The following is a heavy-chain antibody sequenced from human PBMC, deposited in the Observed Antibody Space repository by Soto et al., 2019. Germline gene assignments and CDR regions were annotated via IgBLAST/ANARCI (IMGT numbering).Heavy chain of an antibody. V-gene: IGHV3-23*01. CDR2: ISGSAYNT. Sequence: GSLRLSCAASGFSFSNYAMSWVRQAPGKGLEWVSTISGSAYNTYYADSVKGRFTISRDNSKNTLYLQMNSLRAEDTAVYYCAKAPYDFWSGFYIDYWGQGALVTVSS. CDR3: AKAPYDFWSGFYIDY. CDR1: GFSFSNYA. J-gene: IGHJ4*02. D-gene: IGHD3-3*01.